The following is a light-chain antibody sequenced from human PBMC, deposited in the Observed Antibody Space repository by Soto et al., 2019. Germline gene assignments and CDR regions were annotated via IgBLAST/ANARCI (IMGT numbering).Light chain of an antibody. CDR3: QQYGSSPFT. J-gene: IGKJ5*01. V-gene: IGKV3-20*01. CDR2: GAS. Sequence: TQSPSSVSASVGDRFTLSCRASQSVNRKVAWYQQKPGQAPRLLIYGASSRATGIPDRFSGSGSGTDFTLTISRLEPEDFAVYYCQQYGSSPFTFGQGTRLEIK. CDR1: QSVNRK.